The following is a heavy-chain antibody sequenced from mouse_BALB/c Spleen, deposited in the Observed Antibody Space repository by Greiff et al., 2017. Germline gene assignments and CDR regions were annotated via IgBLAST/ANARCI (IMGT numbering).Heavy chain of an antibody. Sequence: VQLKESGPSLVKPSQTLSLTCSVTGDSITSGYWNWIRKFPGNKLEYMGYISYSGSTYYNPSLKSRISITRDTSKNQYYLQLNSVTTEDTATYYCARYYYGSSYRGYAMDYWGQGTSVTVSS. D-gene: IGHD1-1*01. CDR1: GDSITSGY. J-gene: IGHJ4*01. CDR2: ISYSGST. CDR3: ARYYYGSSYRGYAMDY. V-gene: IGHV3-8*02.